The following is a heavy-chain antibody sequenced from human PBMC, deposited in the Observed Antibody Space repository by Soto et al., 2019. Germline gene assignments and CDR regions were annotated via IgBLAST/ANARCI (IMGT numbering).Heavy chain of an antibody. CDR1: GGSGSTYY. Sequence: SEPLSVTCTIAGGSGSTYYWSWIRQPPGKELEWIGLTSYSGNTNYNPSLKSRVAMAVDTSKNQFSLTLSSVTAADMAVYYCARDGVGPFDYWGQGTLVTVSS. CDR2: TSYSGNT. V-gene: IGHV4-59*02. CDR3: ARDGVGPFDY. D-gene: IGHD3-3*01. J-gene: IGHJ4*02.